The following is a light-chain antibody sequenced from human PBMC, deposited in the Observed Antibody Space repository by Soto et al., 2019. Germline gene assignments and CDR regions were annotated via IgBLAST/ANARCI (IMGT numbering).Light chain of an antibody. V-gene: IGLV2-18*01. CDR2: EAS. J-gene: IGLJ1*01. Sequence: HSVLAQPPSASGSPGQSVTISCTGTSGDIGGYDYVSWYQQPPGTAPKLIIYEASNRPSGVPDRFSGSKSGNTASLTISGLQAADEADYYCSLYTSENTYVFGTGTKVTVL. CDR1: SGDIGGYDY. CDR3: SLYTSENTYV.